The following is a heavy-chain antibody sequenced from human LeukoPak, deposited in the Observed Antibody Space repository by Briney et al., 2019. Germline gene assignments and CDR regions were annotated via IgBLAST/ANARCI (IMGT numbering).Heavy chain of an antibody. V-gene: IGHV1-2*02. CDR1: GYTFTGYY. J-gene: IGHJ4*02. D-gene: IGHD3-10*01. Sequence: ASVTVSCKASGYTFTGYYMHWVRQAPGQGLEWMGWINPNSGGTNYAQKFQGRVTMTRDTSISTAYMELSRLRSDDTAVYYCARAYYGSGTIDYWGQGTLVTVSS. CDR3: ARAYYGSGTIDY. CDR2: INPNSGGT.